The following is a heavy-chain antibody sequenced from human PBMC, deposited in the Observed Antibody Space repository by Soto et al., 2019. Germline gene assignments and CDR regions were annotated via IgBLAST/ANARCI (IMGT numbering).Heavy chain of an antibody. CDR1: GGSFTGYY. D-gene: IGHD2-15*01. CDR2: IKDGGST. CDR3: ARGQEGVVATH. J-gene: IGHJ4*02. Sequence: QVQLQQWGAGLLKPSETLSLTCAVNGGSFTGYYWSWVRQAPGKGLEWIGEIKDGGSTNYNPSLRCRVTISADTSKKQFSLKVTSVTAADTAVYYCARGQEGVVATHWDQGTLVTVSS. V-gene: IGHV4-34*01.